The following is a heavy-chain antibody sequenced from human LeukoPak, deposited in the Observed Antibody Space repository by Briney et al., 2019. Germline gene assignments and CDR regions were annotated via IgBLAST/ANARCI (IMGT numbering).Heavy chain of an antibody. CDR3: ARGRDFGDY. V-gene: IGHV4-59*01. CDR1: GASISNYY. Sequence: SETLSLTCTVSGASISNYYWSWIRQPPGKGLEWIEYVYYSGSTNYNPSLKSRVTIAINTSKNQFSLRLSSVTAADTAVYYCARGRDFGDYWGQGTLVTVSS. CDR2: VYYSGST. D-gene: IGHD4-17*01. J-gene: IGHJ4*02.